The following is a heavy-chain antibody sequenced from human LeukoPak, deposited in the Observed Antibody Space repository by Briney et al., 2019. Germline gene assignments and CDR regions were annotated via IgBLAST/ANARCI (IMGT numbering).Heavy chain of an antibody. J-gene: IGHJ4*02. D-gene: IGHD6-13*01. CDR2: IYYSGST. CDR1: GGSISSYY. V-gene: IGHV4-59*08. CDR3: ARRSSSWLGFDY. Sequence: SETLSLTCTVSGGSISSYYWSWIRQPPGKGLEWIGYIYYSGSTNYNPSLKSRVTISVDTSKNQFSLKLSSATAADTAVYYCARRSSSWLGFDYWGQGTLVTVSS.